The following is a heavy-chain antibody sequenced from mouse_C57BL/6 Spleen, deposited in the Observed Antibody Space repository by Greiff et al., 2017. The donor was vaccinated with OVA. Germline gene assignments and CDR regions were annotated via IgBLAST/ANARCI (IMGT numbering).Heavy chain of an antibody. D-gene: IGHD2-5*01. J-gene: IGHJ3*01. CDR1: GFTFSSYA. CDR2: ISDGGSYT. Sequence: EVKLVESGGGLVKPGGSLKLSCAASGFTFSSYAMSWVRQTPEKRLEWVATISDGGSYTYYPDNVKGRFTISRDNAKNNLYLQMSHLKSEDTAMYYCARDGDSNSGWCAYWGEGTLVTVSA. CDR3: ARDGDSNSGWCAY. V-gene: IGHV5-4*01.